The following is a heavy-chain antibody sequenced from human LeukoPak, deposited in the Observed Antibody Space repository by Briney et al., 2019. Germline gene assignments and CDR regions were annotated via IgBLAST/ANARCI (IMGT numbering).Heavy chain of an antibody. V-gene: IGHV3-23*01. CDR1: GFTFSSYA. D-gene: IGHD3-3*01. CDR2: ISGRGDLE. CDR3: AREGDFWSGYPIDHYYYMDV. J-gene: IGHJ6*03. Sequence: GGSLRLSCSASGFTFSSYAMTWVRQAPGKGLEWVSTISGRGDLEFYTESVKGRFTISRDHSKNTVHLQMDSLRAEDTAIYYCAREGDFWSGYPIDHYYYMDVWGKGATVTVTS.